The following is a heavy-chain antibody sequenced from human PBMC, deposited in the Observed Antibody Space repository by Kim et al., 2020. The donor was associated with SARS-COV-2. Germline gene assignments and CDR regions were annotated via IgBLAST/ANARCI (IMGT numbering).Heavy chain of an antibody. Sequence: ASVKVSCKASGYTFTSYYMHWVRQAPGQGLEWMGIINPSGGSTSYAQKFQGRVTMTRDTSTSTVYMELSSLRSEDTAVYYCARGGSYDSSGYYYVGFAYYFDYWGQGTLVTVSS. J-gene: IGHJ4*02. CDR2: INPSGGST. V-gene: IGHV1-46*01. CDR1: GYTFTSYY. CDR3: ARGGSYDSSGYYYVGFAYYFDY. D-gene: IGHD3-22*01.